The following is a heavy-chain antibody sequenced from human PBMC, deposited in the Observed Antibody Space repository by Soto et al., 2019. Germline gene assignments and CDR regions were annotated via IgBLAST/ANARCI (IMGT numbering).Heavy chain of an antibody. CDR2: INPTGGST. Sequence: GASVKVSCKTSGYTFTSYYIHWVRQAPGQGLEWMGMINPTGGSTRYAQKFQGRVTMTRDTPTSTVYMELSTPTFEDTAVYYCARMTIFGVATNGMDVWGQGTTVTVSS. V-gene: IGHV1-46*01. CDR3: ARMTIFGVATNGMDV. CDR1: GYTFTSYY. J-gene: IGHJ6*02. D-gene: IGHD3-3*01.